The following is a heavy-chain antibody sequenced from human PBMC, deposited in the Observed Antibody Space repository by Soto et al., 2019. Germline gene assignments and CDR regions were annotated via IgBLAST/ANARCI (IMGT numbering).Heavy chain of an antibody. CDR3: AYNNWGYYYYDVDV. J-gene: IGHJ6*02. D-gene: IGHD1-20*01. CDR2: IIPIFGSA. Sequence: QVQLVQSGAEVKKPGSSVKVSCKASGGTFSSYAISWVRQAPGQGLEWMGGIIPIFGSANYTQNFQGRVTSTADESTSTAYMELTSLRSEDTAIYYCAYNNWGYYYYDVDVWGQGTTVTVSS. V-gene: IGHV1-69*12. CDR1: GGTFSSYA.